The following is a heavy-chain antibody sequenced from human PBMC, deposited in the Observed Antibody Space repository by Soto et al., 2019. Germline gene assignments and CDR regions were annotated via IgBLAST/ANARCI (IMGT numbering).Heavy chain of an antibody. J-gene: IGHJ6*02. D-gene: IGHD5-18*01. CDR3: ARLGYSYGYVSYYYYGMDV. CDR2: IYYSGST. CDR1: GGSISSGGYY. Sequence: QLPETLSLTCTVSGGSISSGGYYWSWIRQHPGKGLEWIGYIYYSGSTYYNPSLKSRVTISVDTSKNQFSLKLSSVTAADTAVYYCARLGYSYGYVSYYYYGMDVWGQGTTVTVSS. V-gene: IGHV4-31*03.